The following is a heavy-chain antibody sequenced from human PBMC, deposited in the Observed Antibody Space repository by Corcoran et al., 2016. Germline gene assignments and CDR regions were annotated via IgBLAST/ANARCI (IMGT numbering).Heavy chain of an antibody. V-gene: IGHV1-8*01. Sequence: QVQLVQSGAEVKKPGASVKVSCKASGYTFINHDINWVRQATGQGLEWMGWMNSNSGNTGYAQMFQGRVTMTRDTYIDTAYLELSSLRYDDTAVYFCMRGIGQYGRDWFDPWGQGTAVIVSS. J-gene: IGHJ5*02. CDR1: GYTFINHD. D-gene: IGHD4-17*01. CDR2: MNSNSGNT. CDR3: MRGIGQYGRDWFDP.